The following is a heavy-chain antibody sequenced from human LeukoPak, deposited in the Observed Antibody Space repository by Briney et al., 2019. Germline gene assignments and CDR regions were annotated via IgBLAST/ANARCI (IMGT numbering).Heavy chain of an antibody. D-gene: IGHD4-11*01. V-gene: IGHV4-30-2*01. CDR1: GGSISSGGYY. J-gene: IGHJ4*02. Sequence: PSETLSLTCTVSGGSISSGGYYWSWIRQPPGKGLEWIGYIYHSGSTYYNPSLKSRVTISVDRSKNQFSLKLSSVTAADTAVYYFARDVGGNYQYFDYWGQGTLVTVSS. CDR3: ARDVGGNYQYFDY. CDR2: IYHSGST.